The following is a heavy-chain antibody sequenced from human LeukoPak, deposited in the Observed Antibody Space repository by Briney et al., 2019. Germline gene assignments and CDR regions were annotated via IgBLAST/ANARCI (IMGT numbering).Heavy chain of an antibody. Sequence: GGSLRLSCAASGFTFNTYAMSWVRQAPGKGLEWVSGISGRDGGTYYADSVKGRFTISRDNAKNSLYLQMNSLRAEDTAVYYCATAPLYSSGWYPDYYYYYYYMDVWGKGTTVTIS. J-gene: IGHJ6*03. D-gene: IGHD6-19*01. CDR3: ATAPLYSSGWYPDYYYYYYYMDV. V-gene: IGHV3-23*01. CDR2: ISGRDGGT. CDR1: GFTFNTYA.